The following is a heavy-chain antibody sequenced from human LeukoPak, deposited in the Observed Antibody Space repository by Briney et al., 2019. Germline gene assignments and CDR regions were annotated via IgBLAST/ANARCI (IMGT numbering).Heavy chain of an antibody. CDR3: VRGNDYGGPHY. CDR2: IDRDGSRI. V-gene: IGHV3-74*01. D-gene: IGHD4-23*01. J-gene: IGHJ4*02. CDR1: GFTFSSYW. Sequence: GGSLRLSCAVSGFTFSSYWMHWVRQAPGKGLVWVSRIDRDGSRINYADSVKGRFAISRDNGKNTLFLQMNSLRAEDAAVYYCVRGNDYGGPHYWGQGTLVTVSS.